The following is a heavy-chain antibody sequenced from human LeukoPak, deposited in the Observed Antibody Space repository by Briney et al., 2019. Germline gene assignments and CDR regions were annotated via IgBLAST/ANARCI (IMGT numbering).Heavy chain of an antibody. D-gene: IGHD1-26*01. CDR1: GFTFSNYW. V-gene: IGHV3-7*01. CDR3: ARYLGYYYYMDV. Sequence: GGSLRLSCAASGFTFSNYWMSWVRQAPGKGLEWVANIKQDGSEKYYVDSVKGRFTISRDNAKNSLYLQMNSLRAEDTAVYYCARYLGYYYYMDVWGKGTTVTISS. J-gene: IGHJ6*03. CDR2: IKQDGSEK.